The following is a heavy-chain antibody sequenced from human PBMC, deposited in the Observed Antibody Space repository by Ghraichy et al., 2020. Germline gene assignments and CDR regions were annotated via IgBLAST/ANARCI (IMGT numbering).Heavy chain of an antibody. J-gene: IGHJ4*02. CDR1: GFTVSSNY. V-gene: IGHV3-53*01. D-gene: IGHD3-3*01. CDR2: IYSGGST. Sequence: GTLNISCAASGFTVSSNYMSWVRQAPGKGLEWVSVIYSGGSTYYADSVKGRFTISRDNSKNTLYLQMNSLRAEDTAVYYCARGYYDFWSGYLDYWGQGTLVTVSS. CDR3: ARGYYDFWSGYLDY.